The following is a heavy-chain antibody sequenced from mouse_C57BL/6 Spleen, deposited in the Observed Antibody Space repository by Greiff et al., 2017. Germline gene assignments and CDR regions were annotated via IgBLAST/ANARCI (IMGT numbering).Heavy chain of an antibody. J-gene: IGHJ1*03. D-gene: IGHD1-1*01. Sequence: EVHLVESGGDLVQPGGSLKLSCAASGFTFSSYGMSWVRQTPDKRLEWVASISSGGSYTYYPDSVTVRFTISRDNAKNTLFLQMSSLKSEGTAMYYCARQGSNYWYFDVWGTGTTVTVSS. CDR2: ISSGGSYT. V-gene: IGHV5-6*01. CDR1: GFTFSSYG. CDR3: ARQGSNYWYFDV.